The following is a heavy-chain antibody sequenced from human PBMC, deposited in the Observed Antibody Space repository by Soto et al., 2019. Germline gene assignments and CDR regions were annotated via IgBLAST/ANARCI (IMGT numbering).Heavy chain of an antibody. V-gene: IGHV4-30-4*01. CDR3: ARERPDGARLDP. J-gene: IGHJ5*02. D-gene: IGHD6-6*01. Sequence: QVQRQESGPGLLKPSQTLSLTCTVSGGYISSGDCYWSWIRQPPGKGMEWIGYLYYSGSTYYSPSLKSRVTISVDTSKNQCSLKLSSVTAADTAVYYCARERPDGARLDPWGQGTLVTVSS. CDR2: LYYSGST. CDR1: GGYISSGDCY.